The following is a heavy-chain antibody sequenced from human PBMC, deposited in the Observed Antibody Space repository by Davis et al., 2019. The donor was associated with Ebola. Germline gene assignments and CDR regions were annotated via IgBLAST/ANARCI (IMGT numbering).Heavy chain of an antibody. CDR3: ARVPLMAAAAHFDY. Sequence: GGSLRLSCAASRFTVSSNYMSWVRQAPGKGLEWVSVIYSGGSTYYADSVKGRFTISRDNSKKTLYLQMNSLRDEDTAVYYCARVPLMAAAAHFDYWGQGTLVTVSS. CDR1: RFTVSSNY. V-gene: IGHV3-66*01. J-gene: IGHJ4*02. CDR2: IYSGGST. D-gene: IGHD6-13*01.